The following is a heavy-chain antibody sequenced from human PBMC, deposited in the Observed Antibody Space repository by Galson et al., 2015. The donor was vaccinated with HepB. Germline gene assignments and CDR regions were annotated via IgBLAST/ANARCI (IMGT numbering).Heavy chain of an antibody. D-gene: IGHD2-2*01. CDR2: INWNGGST. Sequence: SLRLSCAASGFTFDDYGMSWVRQAPGKGLEWVSGINWNGGSTGYADSVKGRFTISRDNAKNSLYLQMNSLRAEDTALYYCARVQLRPYYNYYGMDVWGQGTTVTVSS. V-gene: IGHV3-20*04. CDR3: ARVQLRPYYNYYGMDV. CDR1: GFTFDDYG. J-gene: IGHJ6*02.